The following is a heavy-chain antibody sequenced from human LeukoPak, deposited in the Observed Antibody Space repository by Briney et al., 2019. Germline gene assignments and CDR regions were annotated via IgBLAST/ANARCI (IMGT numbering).Heavy chain of an antibody. CDR1: GFTFSSYA. Sequence: GGSLRLSCAASGFTFSSYAMHWVRQAPGKGLEWVAVISYDGSNKYYADSVKGRFTISRDNAKNTLFLQMSSLRAEDTAVYYCARLWYSGSYHYYYYMDVWGKGTTVTISS. D-gene: IGHD1-26*01. CDR3: ARLWYSGSYHYYYYMDV. J-gene: IGHJ6*03. CDR2: ISYDGSNK. V-gene: IGHV3-30*04.